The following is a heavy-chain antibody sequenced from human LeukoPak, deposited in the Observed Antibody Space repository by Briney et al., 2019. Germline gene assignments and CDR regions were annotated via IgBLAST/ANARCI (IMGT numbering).Heavy chain of an antibody. V-gene: IGHV1-2*06. CDR1: GYIFTASH. D-gene: IGHD3-3*01. Sequence: ASVRVSCTASGYIFTASHMHWVRQAPGQGLEWMGRINPNSGDTDYAQKFQGRVTMTRDTSISTVYMDLSRLRSDDTAVYYCARGFSYDMDVWGQGTTVTVSS. CDR3: ARGFSYDMDV. J-gene: IGHJ6*02. CDR2: INPNSGDT.